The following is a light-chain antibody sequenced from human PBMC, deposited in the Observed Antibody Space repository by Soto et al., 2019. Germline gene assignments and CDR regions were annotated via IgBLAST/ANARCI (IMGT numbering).Light chain of an antibody. CDR2: DVT. CDR1: GSDIGTYNY. Sequence: QSVLTQPASVSGSPGQSITISCTGTGSDIGTYNYVSWYQHHPGKAPKFIIYDVTNRPSGVSDRFSGSKSGNTASLTISGLQAEDEADYFCKSYTSASTYVFGTGPKVTVL. J-gene: IGLJ1*01. CDR3: KSYTSASTYV. V-gene: IGLV2-14*03.